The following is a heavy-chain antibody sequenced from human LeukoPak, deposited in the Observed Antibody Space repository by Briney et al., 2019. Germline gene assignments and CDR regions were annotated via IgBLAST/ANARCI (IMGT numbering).Heavy chain of an antibody. Sequence: GGSLRLSCAASGFTVSSNYMSWVRQPPGKGLEWVSVINSGGSTNYADSVKGRFTISRDDSKNTLYLQMSSLRAEDTAVYYCARDLFHWGQGTLVTVSS. CDR3: ARDLFH. CDR2: INSGGST. CDR1: GFTVSSNY. J-gene: IGHJ4*02. D-gene: IGHD2-21*01. V-gene: IGHV3-53*01.